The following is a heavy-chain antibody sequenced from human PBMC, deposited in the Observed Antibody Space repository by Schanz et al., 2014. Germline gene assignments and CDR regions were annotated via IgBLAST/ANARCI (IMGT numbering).Heavy chain of an antibody. V-gene: IGHV1-69*02. CDR1: GGTFSSYT. D-gene: IGHD2-2*01. Sequence: QVQLVQSGAEVKKPGSSVKVSCTASGGTFSSYTISWIRQAPGQGLEWMGWISPYNGNTNYAQKLQGRVTFTTDKSTSTAYMELSSLRNEDTAIYYCARGTMPGTFDIWGQGTMVTVSS. CDR2: ISPYNGNT. CDR3: ARGTMPGTFDI. J-gene: IGHJ3*02.